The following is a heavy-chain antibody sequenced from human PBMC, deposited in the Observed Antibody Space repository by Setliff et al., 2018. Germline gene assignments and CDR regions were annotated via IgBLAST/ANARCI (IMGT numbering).Heavy chain of an antibody. Sequence: SETLSLTCAVYGGSFSGYYWSWIRQPPGKGLEWIGEINHSGSTNYNPSLKSRVTISVDTSKNQFSLKLSSVTAADTAVYYCARLPSKRIHYNFWSGSYNWFDPWGQGTLVTVS. CDR2: INHSGST. J-gene: IGHJ5*02. CDR1: GGSFSGYY. D-gene: IGHD3-3*01. V-gene: IGHV4-34*01. CDR3: ARLPSKRIHYNFWSGSYNWFDP.